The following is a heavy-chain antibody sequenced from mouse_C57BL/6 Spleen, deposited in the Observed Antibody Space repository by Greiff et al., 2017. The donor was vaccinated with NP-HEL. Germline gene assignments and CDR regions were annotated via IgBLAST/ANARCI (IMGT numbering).Heavy chain of an antibody. CDR3: AREGANWDTYWYFDV. Sequence: EVQVVESGGGLVKPGGSLKLSCAASGFTFSSYAMSWVRQTPEKRLEWVATISDGGSYTYYPDNVKGRFTISRDNAKNNLYLQMSHLKSEDTAMYYCAREGANWDTYWYFDVWGTGTTVTVSS. CDR2: ISDGGSYT. CDR1: GFTFSSYA. V-gene: IGHV5-4*01. D-gene: IGHD4-1*01. J-gene: IGHJ1*03.